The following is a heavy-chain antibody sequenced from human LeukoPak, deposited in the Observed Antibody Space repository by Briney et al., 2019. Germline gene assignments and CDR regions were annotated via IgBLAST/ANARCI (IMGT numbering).Heavy chain of an antibody. J-gene: IGHJ4*02. D-gene: IGHD3-22*01. CDR1: GYSISSGYY. Sequence: KPSETLSLTCAVSGYSISSGYYWGWIRQPPGKGLEWIGSIYHSGSAYYNPSLKSRVTISVDPSKNQSSLKLSSVTAADTAVYYCARLDYYDSSGYRGDYWGQGTLVTVSS. CDR2: IYHSGSA. CDR3: ARLDYYDSSGYRGDY. V-gene: IGHV4-38-2*01.